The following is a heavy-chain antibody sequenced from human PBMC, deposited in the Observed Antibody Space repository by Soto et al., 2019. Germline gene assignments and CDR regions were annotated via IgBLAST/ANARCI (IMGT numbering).Heavy chain of an antibody. V-gene: IGHV3-9*01. CDR1: GFTFDNYA. J-gene: IGHJ4*02. D-gene: IGHD5-12*01. CDR2: INWYSVTF. Sequence: EAQLVESGGGLVQPGRSLRLYCAASGFTFDNYAMHWVRQGPGKGLEWVSGINWYSVTFDYADSVKGRFTISRDNAKNSLYLQMDSLRPEDTAFYYCARDHDEDFGYDLDYFDFWGRGTLVTVSS. CDR3: ARDHDEDFGYDLDYFDF.